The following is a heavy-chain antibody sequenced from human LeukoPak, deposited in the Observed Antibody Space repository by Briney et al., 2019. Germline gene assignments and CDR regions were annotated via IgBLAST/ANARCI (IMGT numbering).Heavy chain of an antibody. J-gene: IGHJ4*02. Sequence: GGSLRLSCAASGFTFSSSWMHWARQAPGKGLVWVSRINTDGSRTDHADSVKGRFTISRDNAKDTLYLQMNSLRAEDTAVYYCARGYRDVPGTYWGQGTLVTVSS. CDR1: GFTFSSSW. CDR2: INTDGSRT. V-gene: IGHV3-74*01. CDR3: ARGYRDVPGTY. D-gene: IGHD1-14*01.